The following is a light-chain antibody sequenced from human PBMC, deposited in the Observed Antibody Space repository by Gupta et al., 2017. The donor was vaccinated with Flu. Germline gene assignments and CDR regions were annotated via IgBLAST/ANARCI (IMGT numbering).Light chain of an antibody. J-gene: IGLJ1*01. V-gene: IGLV2-14*01. CDR2: AVT. Sequence: SITISGTGTSSDVGGFQYASWYQQHPGQAPKLIIYAVTNRPSGVSNRFSGSKSGNTASLTISGLQAEDEADYYCSSYTSVTTYVFGTGTKVTVL. CDR1: SSDVGGFQY. CDR3: SSYTSVTTYV.